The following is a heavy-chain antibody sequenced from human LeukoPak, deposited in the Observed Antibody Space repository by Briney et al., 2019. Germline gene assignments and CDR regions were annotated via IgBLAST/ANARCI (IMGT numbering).Heavy chain of an antibody. D-gene: IGHD6-13*01. J-gene: IGHJ4*02. CDR1: GFTFSNYA. V-gene: IGHV3-23*01. CDR2: ISGSGGST. Sequence: PGGSLRLSCEASGFTFSNYAMSWVHQAPGKGLECVSPISGSGGSTYYRDSVKGRFTVSRDNSKNTLYLQMNSLRAEDTAVYYCAKSPAGSSWPSIDYWGQGTLVTVSS. CDR3: AKSPAGSSWPSIDY.